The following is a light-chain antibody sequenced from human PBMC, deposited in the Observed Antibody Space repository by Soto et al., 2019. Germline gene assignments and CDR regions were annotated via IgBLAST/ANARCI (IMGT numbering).Light chain of an antibody. CDR1: QDISNY. Sequence: DIQMTQSPSSLSASVGDRVTITCQASQDISNYLNWYQQKPGKAPKLLIYDASNLETGVPSRFSGSRSGTDFTFTISNLQPEDIATYCCQQYDNLPSITFGQGTRLEIK. CDR2: DAS. CDR3: QQYDNLPSIT. V-gene: IGKV1-33*01. J-gene: IGKJ5*01.